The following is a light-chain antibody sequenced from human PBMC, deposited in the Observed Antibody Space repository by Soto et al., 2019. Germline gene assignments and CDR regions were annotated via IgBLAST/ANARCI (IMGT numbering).Light chain of an antibody. CDR1: QGIGDT. CDR2: DTS. CDR3: QRYNNWPLT. V-gene: IGKV3-15*01. Sequence: EVVLTQSPATLSVSPGEGVTLACRARQGIGDTLAWYQHNPGQTPRLLIYDTSARAPCVPARFSGSRSGPEFTLTINSLQSEDFAIYYCQRYNNWPLTFGGGTKVESK. J-gene: IGKJ4*01.